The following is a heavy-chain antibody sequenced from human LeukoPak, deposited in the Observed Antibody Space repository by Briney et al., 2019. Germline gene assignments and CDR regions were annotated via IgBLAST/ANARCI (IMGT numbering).Heavy chain of an antibody. V-gene: IGHV1-18*01. J-gene: IGHJ6*02. CDR2: ISAYNGNT. Sequence: ASVKVSCKASGYTFTSYGISWVRHAPGQGLEWMGWISAYNGNTNYAQKLQGRVTMTTDTTTSTAYMELRSLRSDDTAVYYCARETFFYGSGSYYNWYYYGMDVWGQGTTVTVSS. CDR1: GYTFTSYG. CDR3: ARETFFYGSGSYYNWYYYGMDV. D-gene: IGHD3-10*01.